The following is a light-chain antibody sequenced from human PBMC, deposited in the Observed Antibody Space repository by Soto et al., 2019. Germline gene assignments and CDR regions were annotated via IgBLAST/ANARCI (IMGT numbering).Light chain of an antibody. Sequence: DIPMTQSPSSLSASVGDRVTITCRASQDISNYLNWYQQRPGKAAKLLIYDAYNFERGVPSRFSGTRSGTHFTFGITGLQPDYVATYYYQQADSLPITFGQGTRLEI. J-gene: IGKJ5*01. V-gene: IGKV1-33*01. CDR3: QQADSLPIT. CDR2: DAY. CDR1: QDISNY.